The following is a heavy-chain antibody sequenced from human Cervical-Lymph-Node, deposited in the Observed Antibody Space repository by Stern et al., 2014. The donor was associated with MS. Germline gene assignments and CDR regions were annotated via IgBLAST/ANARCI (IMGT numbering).Heavy chain of an antibody. Sequence: QLVQSGTKMQKPGASVRVSCKASGYTFTAFFIHWVRQVPGPGLEWMGRLNPNSDDPTYAQNFQDRVTLTRDTAIGTAYLQLSRLTSADTAVYYCAREATRIVVGIDYWGQGTQVTVSS. J-gene: IGHJ4*02. CDR2: LNPNSDDP. CDR3: AREATRIVVGIDY. V-gene: IGHV1-2*06. CDR1: GYTFTAFF. D-gene: IGHD3-22*01.